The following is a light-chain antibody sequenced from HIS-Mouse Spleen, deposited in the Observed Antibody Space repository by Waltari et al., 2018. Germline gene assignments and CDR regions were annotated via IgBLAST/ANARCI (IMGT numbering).Light chain of an antibody. CDR1: SSDVGSYNR. V-gene: IGLV2-18*01. J-gene: IGLJ3*02. CDR3: SLYTSSSTPWV. CDR2: EVS. Sequence: QSALTQPPSVSGSPGQSVTISCTGTSSDVGSYNRFSWYQQPPGPAPKLMIYEVSNRPSGVPDRFSGSKSGNTASLTISGLQAEDEADYYCSLYTSSSTPWVFGGGTKLTVL.